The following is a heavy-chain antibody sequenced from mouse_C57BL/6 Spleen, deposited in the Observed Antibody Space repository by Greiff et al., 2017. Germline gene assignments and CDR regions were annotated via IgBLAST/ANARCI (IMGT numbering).Heavy chain of an antibody. J-gene: IGHJ4*01. Sequence: VQLQQSGAELVRPGASVTLSCKASGYTFTDYEMHWVKQTPVHGLEWIGAIDLETGGTAYNQKFKGKAILTADKSSSPAYMELRSLTSEDSAVYYCTRYYYSNYYAMDYWGQGTSVTVSS. CDR2: IDLETGGT. CDR1: GYTFTDYE. V-gene: IGHV1-15*01. D-gene: IGHD2-5*01. CDR3: TRYYYSNYYAMDY.